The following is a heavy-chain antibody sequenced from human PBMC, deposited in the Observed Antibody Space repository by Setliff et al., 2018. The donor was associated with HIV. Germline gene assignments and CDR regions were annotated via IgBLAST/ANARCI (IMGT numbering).Heavy chain of an antibody. Sequence: ASVKVSCKASGYTFTSYYMHWVRQAPGQGLEWMGIINPSGGSTSYAQKFQGRVAMTRDTSTSTVYMELSSLRSEDTAVYYCARVSSTSCYGGPCRRTPRDYYYYYYMDVWGKGTTVTVSS. CDR1: GYTFTSYY. CDR3: ARVSSTSCYGGPCRRTPRDYYYYYYMDV. J-gene: IGHJ6*03. D-gene: IGHD2-2*01. CDR2: INPSGGST. V-gene: IGHV1-46*01.